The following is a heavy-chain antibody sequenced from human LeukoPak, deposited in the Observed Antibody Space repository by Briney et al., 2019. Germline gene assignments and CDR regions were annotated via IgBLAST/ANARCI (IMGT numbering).Heavy chain of an antibody. D-gene: IGHD3-10*01. V-gene: IGHV3-13*01. CDR3: ARLITMVRGVINYGMDV. CDR2: IGIGDDT. J-gene: IGHJ6*02. Sequence: PGGSLRLSCAASGFTFRDYAMHWVRQVPGRGLEWVSGIGIGDDTHYPDAVKGLFTISRENAKNSLYLQMNTLRAEDTVEHYCARLITMVRGVINYGMDVWGQGTTVTVSS. CDR1: GFTFRDYA.